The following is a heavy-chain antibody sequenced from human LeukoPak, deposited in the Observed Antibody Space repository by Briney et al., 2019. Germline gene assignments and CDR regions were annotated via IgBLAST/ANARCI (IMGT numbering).Heavy chain of an antibody. J-gene: IGHJ4*02. D-gene: IGHD6-19*01. CDR2: IGRSGRTR. CDR3: ALLAVASDFDY. V-gene: IGHV3-48*03. Sequence: PGGSLRHSCEVSGFPFSFYESKCAPQAPGKGQEWVSNIGRSGRTRYYADSVKGRFSISRDNAKNSLYLQMNSLRVEDTGVYYCALLAVASDFDYWGQGALVTVFS. CDR1: GFPFSFYE.